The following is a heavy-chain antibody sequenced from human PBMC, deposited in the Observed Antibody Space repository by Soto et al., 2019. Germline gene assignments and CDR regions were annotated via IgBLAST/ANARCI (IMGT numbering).Heavy chain of an antibody. Sequence: ASVKVSCKASGYTFTSYYMHWVRQAPGQGLEWMGIINPSGGSTSYAQKLQGRVTMTTDTSTSTAYMELRSLRSDDTAVYYCARDTASVYGDFDYWGQGTLVPVSS. D-gene: IGHD4-17*01. V-gene: IGHV1-46*01. CDR1: GYTFTSYY. J-gene: IGHJ4*02. CDR2: INPSGGST. CDR3: ARDTASVYGDFDY.